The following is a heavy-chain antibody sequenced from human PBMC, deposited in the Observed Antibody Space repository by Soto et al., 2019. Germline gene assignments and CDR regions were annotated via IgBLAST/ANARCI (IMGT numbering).Heavy chain of an antibody. D-gene: IGHD4-17*01. CDR3: GRSRYAYGCDF. V-gene: IGHV3-7*01. J-gene: IGHJ4*02. Sequence: GGSLRLSCAASGFTFSSYWMSWVRQAPGKGLEWVANIKHDGSDKYYLDSVRGRFTISRDNPKNSLYLQMNSLGTEDTALYYCGRSRYAYGCDFWSQGTLVTVSS. CDR2: IKHDGSDK. CDR1: GFTFSSYW.